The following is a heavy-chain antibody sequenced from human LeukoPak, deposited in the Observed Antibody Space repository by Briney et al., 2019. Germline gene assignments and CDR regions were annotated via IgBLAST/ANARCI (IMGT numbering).Heavy chain of an antibody. J-gene: IGHJ6*02. V-gene: IGHV1-18*03. CDR2: ISAYNGNT. CDR3: ARFEADSSGYYYVRYGMDV. D-gene: IGHD3-22*01. CDR1: GYTFTSYG. Sequence: RASVKVSCKASGYTFTSYGISWVRQAPGQGLEWMGWISAYNGNTNYAQKLQGRVTMTTDTSTSTAYMELRSLRSDDMAVYYCARFEADSSGYYYVRYGMDVWGQGTTVTVSS.